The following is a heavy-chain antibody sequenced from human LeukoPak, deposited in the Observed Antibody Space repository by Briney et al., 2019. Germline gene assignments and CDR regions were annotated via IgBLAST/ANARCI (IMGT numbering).Heavy chain of an antibody. Sequence: SVTVSCKASGYTFTGYYMHWVRQSPGQGLEWMGGIIPIFGTANYAQKFQSRVTITTDESTSTAYMELSSLRSEDTAVYYCASEAAAGPGDYWGQGTLVTVSS. CDR1: GYTFTGYY. J-gene: IGHJ4*02. D-gene: IGHD6-13*01. CDR3: ASEAAAGPGDY. CDR2: IIPIFGTA. V-gene: IGHV1-69*05.